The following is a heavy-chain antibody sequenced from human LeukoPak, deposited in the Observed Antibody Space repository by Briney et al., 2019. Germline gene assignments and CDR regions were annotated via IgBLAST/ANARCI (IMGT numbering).Heavy chain of an antibody. CDR2: VNHSGST. V-gene: IGHV4-34*01. CDR3: GDGRSLDY. J-gene: IGHJ4*02. Sequence: SETLSLTCAVYGGSFSGYYWSWIRQPSGKGLEWIGEVNHSGSTNYNPSLKSRVTISVDTSMNQFSLKLSSVTAADTAVYYCGDGRSLDYWGQGTLVTVSS. CDR1: GGSFSGYY.